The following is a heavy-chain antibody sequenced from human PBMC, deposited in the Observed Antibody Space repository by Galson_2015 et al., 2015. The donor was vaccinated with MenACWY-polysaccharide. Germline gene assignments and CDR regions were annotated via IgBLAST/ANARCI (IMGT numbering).Heavy chain of an antibody. CDR1: GFTLTDHY. D-gene: IGHD3-22*01. J-gene: IGHJ4*02. V-gene: IGHV1-2*06. CDR2: INPDSGDT. CDR3: ASPRESSAYYYPVDF. Sequence: SVKVSCKASGFTLTDHYIHWVRQAPGQGLEWMGRINPDSGDTAFAQKFQGRVTLTRDTSITTVYMELSRLTSDDTAAYFCASPRESSAYYYPVDFWGQGTLVTVSS.